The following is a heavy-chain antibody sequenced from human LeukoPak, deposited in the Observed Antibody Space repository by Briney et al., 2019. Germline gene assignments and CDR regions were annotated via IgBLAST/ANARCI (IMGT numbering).Heavy chain of an antibody. V-gene: IGHV3-74*01. CDR1: GFTFNSYW. CDR3: ARPGGRYSYEVDY. D-gene: IGHD5-18*01. J-gene: IGHJ4*02. Sequence: PGGSLRLSCAASGFTFNSYWMRWVRQAPGKGLVWVSRINSDGSGTSDADFVKGRFTISRDNSKNTLYLQMNSLRAEDTAVYYCARPGGRYSYEVDYWGQGALVTVSS. CDR2: INSDGSGT.